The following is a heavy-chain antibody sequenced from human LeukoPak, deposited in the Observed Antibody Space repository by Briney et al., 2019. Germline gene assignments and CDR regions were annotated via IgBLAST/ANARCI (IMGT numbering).Heavy chain of an antibody. CDR1: GGSISSYY. V-gene: IGHV4-59*01. J-gene: IGHJ4*02. Sequence: SETLSLTCTVSGGSISSYYWSWIRQPPGKGLEWIGYIYYSGSTNYNPSLKSRVTISVDTSKNQFSLKLSSVTAADTAVYYCARENSGWYHFDYWGQGTLVTVSS. CDR2: IYYSGST. CDR3: ARENSGWYHFDY. D-gene: IGHD6-19*01.